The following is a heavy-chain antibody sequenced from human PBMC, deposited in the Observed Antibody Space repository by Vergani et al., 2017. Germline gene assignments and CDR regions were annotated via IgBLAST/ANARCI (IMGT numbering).Heavy chain of an antibody. D-gene: IGHD4-23*01. CDR2: IYHSGST. CDR3: ARVGDYGGNFIDY. J-gene: IGHJ4*02. CDR1: GYSISSGYY. Sequence: QVQLQESGPGLVKPSETLSLTCAVSGYSISSGYYWGWIRQPPGKGLEWIGSIYHSGSTYYNPSLKSRVTISVDTSKNQFSLKLSSVTAADTAVYYCARVGDYGGNFIDYGGQGTLVTVSS. V-gene: IGHV4-38-2*01.